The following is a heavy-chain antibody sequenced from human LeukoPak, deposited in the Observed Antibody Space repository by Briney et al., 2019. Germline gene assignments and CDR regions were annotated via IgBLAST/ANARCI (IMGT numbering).Heavy chain of an antibody. D-gene: IGHD3-22*01. CDR2: ISAYNGDT. J-gene: IGHJ6*03. Sequence: GRTAKVSSEASRYTFTSYGISWVRQAPGQGLEWMGWISAYNGDTNYAPKPQGRVTMTTDTSTRTTYMELSSLRSQDQAVYYFSRAPDSSGYYRDNDNDYYYMDVWGKGTTVTVSS. V-gene: IGHV1-18*01. CDR3: SRAPDSSGYYRDNDNDYYYMDV. CDR1: RYTFTSYG.